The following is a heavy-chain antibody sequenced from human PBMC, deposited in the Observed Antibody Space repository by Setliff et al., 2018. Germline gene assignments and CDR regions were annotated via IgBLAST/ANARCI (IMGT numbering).Heavy chain of an antibody. J-gene: IGHJ3*02. D-gene: IGHD3-22*01. CDR3: ASDRISLYYDSGAHSFDI. Sequence: GGSLRLSCVTSGFTFSNYGMTWVRRAPGTGLEWISYISTSSSTIYYADSVKSRFTIFRDNAKNSFYLQRNSLRTYDTSVYNCASDRISLYYDSGAHSFDIWAQETLVTVSS. CDR1: GFTFSNYG. CDR2: ISTSSSTI. V-gene: IGHV3-48*04.